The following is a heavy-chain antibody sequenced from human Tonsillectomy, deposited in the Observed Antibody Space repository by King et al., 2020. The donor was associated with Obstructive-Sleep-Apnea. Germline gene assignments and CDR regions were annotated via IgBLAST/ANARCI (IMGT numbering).Heavy chain of an antibody. Sequence: QLVQSGAEVTKPGASVKVSCRASVYTFTTYGFTWVRQAPGQGLEWMGWISAHNGNTNYAQRFQGRVTMTTDTSTSTAYMELRSLTSDDTAMYYCARGDSRWPNWYLDLWGRGTLVTVSS. CDR3: ARGDSRWPNWYLDL. J-gene: IGHJ2*01. V-gene: IGHV1-18*01. CDR2: ISAHNGNT. CDR1: VYTFTTYG. D-gene: IGHD6-13*01.